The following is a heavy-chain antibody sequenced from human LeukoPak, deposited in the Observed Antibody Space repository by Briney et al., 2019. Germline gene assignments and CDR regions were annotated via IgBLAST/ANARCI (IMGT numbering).Heavy chain of an antibody. CDR1: GGSISSYY. CDR2: IYYSGST. CDR3: ASALGYCSSTSCYDYYYYMDV. J-gene: IGHJ6*03. Sequence: PSETLSLTCTVSGGSISSYYWSWIRQPPGKGLEWIGYIYYSGSTNYNPSLKSRVTISVDTSKNQFSLKLSSVTAADTAVYYCASALGYCSSTSCYDYYYYMDVWGKGTTVTVSS. D-gene: IGHD2-2*01. V-gene: IGHV4-59*01.